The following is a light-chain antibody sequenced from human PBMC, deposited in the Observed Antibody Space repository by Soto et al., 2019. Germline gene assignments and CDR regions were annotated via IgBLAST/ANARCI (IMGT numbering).Light chain of an antibody. J-gene: IGKJ1*01. CDR1: QSVSSSY. V-gene: IGKV3-20*01. CDR2: GAS. CDR3: QHYGSSPWT. Sequence: EIVLTQSPGTLSLSPGERATLSCRASQSVSSSYLAWYQQKPGQAPRLLIHGASSRATGIPDRFSGSGSGTDFTLTISRLEPEDFAVYFCQHYGSSPWTFGQGTKVDIK.